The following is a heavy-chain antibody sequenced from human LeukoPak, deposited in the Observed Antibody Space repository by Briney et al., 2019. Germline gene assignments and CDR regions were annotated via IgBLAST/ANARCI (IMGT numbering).Heavy chain of an antibody. Sequence: ASVKVSCKASGGTFSSYAISWVRQAPGQGLEWMGRIIPILGMANYAQKFQGRVTITADKSTSTAYMELSSLRSEDTAVYYCARGGYSYGRVFDYWGQGTLVTVSS. V-gene: IGHV1-69*04. CDR3: ARGGYSYGRVFDY. CDR2: IIPILGMA. D-gene: IGHD5-18*01. CDR1: GGTFSSYA. J-gene: IGHJ4*02.